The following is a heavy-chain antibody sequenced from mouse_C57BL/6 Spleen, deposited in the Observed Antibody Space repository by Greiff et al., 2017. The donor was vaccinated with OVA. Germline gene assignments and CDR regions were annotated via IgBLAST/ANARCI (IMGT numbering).Heavy chain of an antibody. V-gene: IGHV1-69*01. CDR3: ARLGVYYGSSYYDY. D-gene: IGHD1-1*01. CDR1: GYTFTSYW. J-gene: IGHJ2*02. Sequence: QVQLQQPGAELVMPGASVKLSCKASGYTFTSYWMHWVKPRPGQGLEWIGEIYPSDSYTNYKQKFKGKSTLTVDKSPSTAYSQRSSLTSEYSAVYYCARLGVYYGSSYYDYWGQGTSRTVSS. CDR2: IYPSDSYT.